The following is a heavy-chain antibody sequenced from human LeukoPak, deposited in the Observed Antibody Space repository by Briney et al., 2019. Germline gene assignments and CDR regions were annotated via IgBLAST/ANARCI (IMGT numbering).Heavy chain of an antibody. CDR2: INIDGSNT. D-gene: IGHD1-26*01. V-gene: IGHV3-74*01. Sequence: GGSLRLSCAASGFIFTTYWMHWVRQAPGKGLVWVARINIDGSNTYYADSVKGRFTISRDNAKNTVYLQMNSLRAEDTAVYHCTRDLVGATSDFWGQGTLVTVSS. CDR1: GFIFTTYW. CDR3: TRDLVGATSDF. J-gene: IGHJ4*02.